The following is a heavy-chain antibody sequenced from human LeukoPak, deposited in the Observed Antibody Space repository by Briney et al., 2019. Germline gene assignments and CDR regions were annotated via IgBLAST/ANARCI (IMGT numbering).Heavy chain of an antibody. CDR1: GGSISSGGYS. Sequence: SETLSLTCAVSGGSISSGGYSWSWIRQPPGKGLEWIGYIYHSGSTYYNPSLKSRVTISVDRSKNQFFLKLSSVTAADTAVYYCARAAEGDYFDYWGQGTLVTVSS. CDR3: ARAAEGDYFDY. D-gene: IGHD6-19*01. J-gene: IGHJ4*02. V-gene: IGHV4-30-2*01. CDR2: IYHSGST.